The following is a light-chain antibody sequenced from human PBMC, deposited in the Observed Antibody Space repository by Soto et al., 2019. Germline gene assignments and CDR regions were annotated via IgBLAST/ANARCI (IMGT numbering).Light chain of an antibody. CDR1: QSVSSSY. J-gene: IGKJ4*01. CDR2: GAS. Sequence: LTQSPGTLSLSPGQRATLSCRASQSVSSSYLAWYQQRPGKAPKLLIYGASTLQSGVPSRFSGSGSGTEFTLTISSLQPEDFATYYCQQLSSYPVTFGGGTKVEIK. V-gene: IGKV1-9*01. CDR3: QQLSSYPVT.